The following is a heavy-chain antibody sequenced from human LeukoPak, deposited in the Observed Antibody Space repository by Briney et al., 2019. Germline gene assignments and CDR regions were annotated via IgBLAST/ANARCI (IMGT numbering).Heavy chain of an antibody. V-gene: IGHV4-59*01. Sequence: PSETLSLTCTVSGGSISSYYWNWIRQPPGKGLEWIGYIYYSGSTNYNPSLKSRVTISVDTSKNQSSLKLSSVTAGDTAVYYCAGRLWRRDGYNLSAFDIWGQGTMVTVSS. CDR3: AGRLWRRDGYNLSAFDI. D-gene: IGHD5-24*01. CDR1: GGSISSYY. J-gene: IGHJ3*02. CDR2: IYYSGST.